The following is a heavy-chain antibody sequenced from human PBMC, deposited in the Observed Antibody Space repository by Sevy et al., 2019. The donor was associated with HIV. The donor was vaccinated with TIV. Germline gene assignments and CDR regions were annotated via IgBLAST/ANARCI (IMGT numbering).Heavy chain of an antibody. V-gene: IGHV4-59*01. CDR1: GGSISTYY. D-gene: IGHD4-17*01. Sequence: ETLSLTCTVSGGSISTYYWGWVRQSPGKGLEWIGYIHYRGTTNYNPSLRSRVTISVDTSKNQFSLRLSSVSAADTAIYYCAREKSSTVTTDGMDVWGQGTTVTVSS. CDR3: AREKSSTVTTDGMDV. CDR2: IHYRGTT. J-gene: IGHJ6*02.